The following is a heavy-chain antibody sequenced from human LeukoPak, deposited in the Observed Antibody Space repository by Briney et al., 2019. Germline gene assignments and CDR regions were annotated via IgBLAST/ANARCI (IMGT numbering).Heavy chain of an antibody. Sequence: GGSLRLFCAACGFIFSGYAMSWVRQAPGKGLEWVSSISASAGTTYYADSVKGRFTISRDNSKNTLDLQMNSLRAEDTAVYYCAKDPASYEYYFDYWGQGTLVTVSS. V-gene: IGHV3-23*01. CDR1: GFIFSGYA. CDR2: ISASAGTT. D-gene: IGHD5-12*01. CDR3: AKDPASYEYYFDY. J-gene: IGHJ4*02.